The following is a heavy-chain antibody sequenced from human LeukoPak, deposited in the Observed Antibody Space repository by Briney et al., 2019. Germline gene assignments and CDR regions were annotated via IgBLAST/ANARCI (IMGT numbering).Heavy chain of an antibody. CDR2: MNPNSGNT. D-gene: IGHD2-21*02. J-gene: IGHJ4*02. V-gene: IGHV1-8*01. CDR3: ATVRGCGGDCYYIDY. Sequence: ASVKVSCKASGYTFTSYDINWVRQATGQGLEWMGWMNPNSGNTGYAQKFQGRVTMTRNASISTAYMELSSLRSEDTAVYYCATVRGCGGDCYYIDYWGQGTLVTVSS. CDR1: GYTFTSYD.